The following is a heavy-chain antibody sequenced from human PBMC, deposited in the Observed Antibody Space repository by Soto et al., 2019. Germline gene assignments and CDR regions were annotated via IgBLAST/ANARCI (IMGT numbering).Heavy chain of an antibody. CDR3: ARGGLYGRDAFDI. Sequence: SETLSLTCAVYGGSFSGYYWSWIRQPPGKGLEWIGEINHSGSTNYNPSLKSRVTISVDTSKNQFSLKLSSVTAADTAVYYCARGGLYGRDAFDIWGQGTMVTVSS. CDR2: INHSGST. J-gene: IGHJ3*02. V-gene: IGHV4-34*01. CDR1: GGSFSGYY. D-gene: IGHD3-10*01.